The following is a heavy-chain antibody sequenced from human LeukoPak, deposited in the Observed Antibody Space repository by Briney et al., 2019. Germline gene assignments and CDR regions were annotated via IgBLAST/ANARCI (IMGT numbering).Heavy chain of an antibody. V-gene: IGHV4-30-2*01. D-gene: IGHD3-10*01. Sequence: PSQTLSLTCAVSGGSISSGGYSWSWIRQPPGKGLEWIGYIYHSGRTYYNPSLKSRVTISVDRSKNQFSLKLSSVTAADTAVYYCASGYGSGSYRRHYYYGMDVWGQGTTVTVSS. CDR2: IYHSGRT. CDR3: ASGYGSGSYRRHYYYGMDV. CDR1: GGSISSGGYS. J-gene: IGHJ6*02.